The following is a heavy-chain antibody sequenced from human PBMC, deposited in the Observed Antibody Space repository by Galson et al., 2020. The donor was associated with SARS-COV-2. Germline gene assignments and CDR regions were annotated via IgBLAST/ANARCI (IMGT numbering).Heavy chain of an antibody. Sequence: GESLKISFAASGFTFSNYAMSWVRQAPGKWLEWVSTISGSGRTTYYADSVKGRYTISRDNSNNTLYVQMSSLRADDTAVYYCAKHWASSWGGDWLDPWGQGTLVTVAS. D-gene: IGHD6-13*01. J-gene: IGHJ5*02. CDR3: AKHWASSWGGDWLDP. CDR1: GFTFSNYA. CDR2: ISGSGRTT. V-gene: IGHV3-23*01.